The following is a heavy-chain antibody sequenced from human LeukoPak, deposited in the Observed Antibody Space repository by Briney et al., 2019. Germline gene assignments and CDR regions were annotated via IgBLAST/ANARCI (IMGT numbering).Heavy chain of an antibody. CDR3: ATGGIWGSGSYYTSQN. V-gene: IGHV1-24*01. D-gene: IGHD3-10*01. J-gene: IGHJ4*02. CDR1: GYTLTELS. CDR2: FDPEVGKT. Sequence: ASVKVSCKVSGYTLTELSMHWVRQAPGKGLEWMGGFDPEVGKTIYAQKFQGRVTMTEDTSTDTAYMELSSLRSEDTAVYYCATGGIWGSGSYYTSQNWGQGTLVSVSS.